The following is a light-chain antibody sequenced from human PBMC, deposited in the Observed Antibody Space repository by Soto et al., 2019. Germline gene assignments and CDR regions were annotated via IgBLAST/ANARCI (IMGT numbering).Light chain of an antibody. J-gene: IGLJ1*01. CDR3: ISFTTRATYV. CDR2: DVS. V-gene: IGLV2-14*01. CDR1: SSDVGNYDY. Sequence: QSALTQPASVSGSPGQSITISCTGTSSDVGNYDYVSWYQQHPGKVPKLMIYDVSNRPSGVSNRFSGSKSGNTASLTISGLQAEDEADYYCISFTTRATYVFGTGT.